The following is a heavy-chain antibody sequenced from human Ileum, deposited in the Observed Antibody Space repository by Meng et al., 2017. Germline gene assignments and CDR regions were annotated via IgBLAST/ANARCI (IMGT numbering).Heavy chain of an antibody. J-gene: IGHJ4*02. V-gene: IGHV6-1*02. Sequence: QLPHEGPGQVKPSQTLSLTCGSSGDSVSTNSGGWNWIRQSPSRGLEWLGRTYYRSKWFTDYAVSVKSRITITPDTSTNQFSLQLNSVTPEDTAVYYCARSGSGWSLDYWGQGTLVTVSS. CDR3: ARSGSGWSLDY. CDR2: TYYRSKWFT. CDR1: GDSVSTNSGG. D-gene: IGHD6-19*01.